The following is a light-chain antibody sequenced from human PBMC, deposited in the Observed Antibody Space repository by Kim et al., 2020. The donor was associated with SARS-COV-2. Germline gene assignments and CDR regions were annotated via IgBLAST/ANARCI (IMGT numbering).Light chain of an antibody. V-gene: IGKV3-15*01. CDR1: LSITTN. CDR2: GAS. J-gene: IGKJ1*01. Sequence: EIVMTQSPATLSVSPGERATLSCRASLSITTNLAWYQQQPGQAPRLLIYGASTRATGVPARFSGSGSGTDFTLTISSLRSEDFAVYYCQQYNNWPRTFGQGTKVDIK. CDR3: QQYNNWPRT.